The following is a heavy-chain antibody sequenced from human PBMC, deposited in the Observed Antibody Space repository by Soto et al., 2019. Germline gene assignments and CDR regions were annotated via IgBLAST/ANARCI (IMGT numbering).Heavy chain of an antibody. V-gene: IGHV4-34*01. CDR3: AKRRDIVVVPAARRRYNWFDP. J-gene: IGHJ5*02. D-gene: IGHD2-2*01. CDR1: GGSFSGYY. CDR2: INHSGST. Sequence: KQSPTLSLTCAVYGGSFSGYYWSWIRQPPGKGLEWIGEINHSGSTNYNPSLKSRVTISVDTSKNQFSLKLSSVTAADTAVYYCAKRRDIVVVPAARRRYNWFDPWGQGTLVTVSS.